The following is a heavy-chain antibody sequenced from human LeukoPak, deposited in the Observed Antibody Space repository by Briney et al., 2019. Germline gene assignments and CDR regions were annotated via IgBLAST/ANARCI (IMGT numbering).Heavy chain of an antibody. CDR3: ARDQLLSINYYYYGMDV. V-gene: IGHV3-21*01. J-gene: IGHJ6*02. CDR1: GFTFSSCS. Sequence: GGSLRLSCAASGFTFSSCSMNWVRQAPGKGLEWVSSISSSSSYIYYADSVKGRFTISRDNAKNSLYLQMNSLRAEDTAVYYCARDQLLSINYYYYGMDVWGQGTTVTVSS. CDR2: ISSSSSYI. D-gene: IGHD2-2*01.